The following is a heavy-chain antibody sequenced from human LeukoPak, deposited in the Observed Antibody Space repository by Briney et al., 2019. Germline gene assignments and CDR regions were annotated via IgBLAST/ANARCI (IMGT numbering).Heavy chain of an antibody. CDR2: XXSDGSST. CDR1: GFTFSSYW. CDR3: ARDSGSYRGENWFDP. D-gene: IGHD1-26*01. Sequence: PGGSLRLSCAASGFTFSSYWMHWVRQAPGKGLVXXXXXXSDGSSTSYADSVKGRFTISRDNAKNTLYLQMNSLRAEDTAVYYCARDSGSYRGENWFDPWGQGTLVTVSS. J-gene: IGHJ5*02. V-gene: IGHV3-74*01.